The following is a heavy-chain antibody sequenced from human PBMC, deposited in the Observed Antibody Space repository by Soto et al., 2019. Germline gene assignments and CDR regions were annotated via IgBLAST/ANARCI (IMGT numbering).Heavy chain of an antibody. CDR1: GYSLSTYA. J-gene: IGHJ4*02. Sequence: ASVKVSCKASGYSLSTYALQWVRQAPGQRLEWMGWIDADNDNTKYSLKFQGRVIITRDTSASTAYMELSGLRSEDTAMYYCARGGSGIFDYWGQGSLVTVSS. CDR2: IDADNDNT. CDR3: ARGGSGIFDY. D-gene: IGHD2-15*01. V-gene: IGHV1-3*01.